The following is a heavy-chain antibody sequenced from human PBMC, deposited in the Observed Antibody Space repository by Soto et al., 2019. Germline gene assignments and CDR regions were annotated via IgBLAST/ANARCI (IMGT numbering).Heavy chain of an antibody. J-gene: IGHJ4*02. D-gene: IGHD2-15*01. Sequence: GESLKISCEASGYSFTTYWISWVRQMPGKGLEWMGRIDPSDSNNNDNPSFQGHVTLSTDNSISTAYLQLNSLKASDTAMYYCARGRKGHCVAGNCYLFASWGQGSLVTVSS. CDR3: ARGRKGHCVAGNCYLFAS. V-gene: IGHV5-10-1*01. CDR1: GYSFTTYW. CDR2: IDPSDSNN.